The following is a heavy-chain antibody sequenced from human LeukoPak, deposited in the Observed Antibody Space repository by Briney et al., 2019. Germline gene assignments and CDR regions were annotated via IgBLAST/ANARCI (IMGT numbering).Heavy chain of an antibody. CDR1: GFTFSSYG. V-gene: IGHV3-30*18. CDR2: ISYDGSNK. D-gene: IGHD1-26*01. J-gene: IGHJ4*02. Sequence: PGGSLRLSCAASGFTFSSYGMHWVRQAPGKGLEGVAVISYDGSNKYYADSVKGRFTISRDNSKNTLYLQMNSLRAEDTAVYYCAKLFGATPSTDYWGQGTLVTVSS. CDR3: AKLFGATPSTDY.